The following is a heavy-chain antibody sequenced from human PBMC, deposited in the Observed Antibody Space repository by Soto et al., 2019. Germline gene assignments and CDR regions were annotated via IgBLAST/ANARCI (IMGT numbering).Heavy chain of an antibody. Sequence: ASVKVSCKASGYTFTSYAMHWVRQAPGQRLEWMGWINAGNGNTKYSQKFQGRVTITRDTSASTAYMELSSLRSEDTAVYYCERDRARSGSYDYWGQGTLVTVSS. J-gene: IGHJ4*02. CDR3: ERDRARSGSYDY. CDR1: GYTFTSYA. CDR2: INAGNGNT. V-gene: IGHV1-3*01. D-gene: IGHD2-15*01.